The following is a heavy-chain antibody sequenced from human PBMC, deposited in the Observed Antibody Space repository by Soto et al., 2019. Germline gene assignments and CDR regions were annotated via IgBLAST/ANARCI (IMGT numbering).Heavy chain of an antibody. CDR3: ARDGGLVAATGYYYYYGMDV. J-gene: IGHJ6*02. D-gene: IGHD5-12*01. CDR2: TYYRSKWYN. CDR1: GDSVSSNSAA. V-gene: IGHV6-1*01. Sequence: SQTLSLTCGISGDSVSSNSAAWNWIRQSPSRGLEWLGRTYYRSKWYNDYAVSVKSRITINPDTSKNQFSLQLNSVTPEDTAVYYCARDGGLVAATGYYYYYGMDVWGQGTTVTVSS.